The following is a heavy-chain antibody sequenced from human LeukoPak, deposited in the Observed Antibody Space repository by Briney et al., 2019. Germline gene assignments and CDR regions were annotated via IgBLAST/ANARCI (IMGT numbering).Heavy chain of an antibody. CDR2: IYYSGST. V-gene: IGHV4-39*01. J-gene: IGHJ4*02. CDR1: GGSISSSSYY. CDR3: ARRTHYEDCFDY. Sequence: PSETLSLTCTVSGGSISSSSYYWGWIRQPPGKGLEWIGSIYYSGSTYYNPSLKSRVTISVDTSKNQFSLKLSSVIAADTAVYYCARRTHYEDCFDYWGQGTLVTVSS. D-gene: IGHD3-22*01.